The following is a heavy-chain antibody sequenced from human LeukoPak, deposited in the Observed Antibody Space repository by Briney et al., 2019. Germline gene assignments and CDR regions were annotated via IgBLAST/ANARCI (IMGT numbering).Heavy chain of an antibody. CDR1: GGTFSSYA. D-gene: IGHD3-10*01. CDR3: ARGTMVRGVMGDWFVP. CDR2: IIPIFGTA. V-gene: IGHV1-69*13. J-gene: IGHJ5*02. Sequence: SVKVSCKASGGTFSSYAISWVRQAPGQGLEWMGGIIPIFGTANYAQKFQGRVTITADESTSTAYMELSSLRSEDTAVYYCARGTMVRGVMGDWFVPWGQGTLVTVSS.